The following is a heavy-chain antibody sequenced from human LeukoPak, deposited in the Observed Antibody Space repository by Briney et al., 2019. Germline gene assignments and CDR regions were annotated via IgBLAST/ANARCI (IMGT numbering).Heavy chain of an antibody. J-gene: IGHJ6*02. CDR1: GFTFSSYG. V-gene: IGHV3-33*01. D-gene: IGHD2-15*01. CDR2: IGYDGSNK. Sequence: PGGSLRLSCAASGFTFSSYGMHWVRQAPGKGLEWVAVIGYDGSNKYYADSVKGRFTISRDNSKNTLYLQMNSLRAEDTAVYYCARDLGYCSGGSCYPDYYGMDVWGQGTTVTVSS. CDR3: ARDLGYCSGGSCYPDYYGMDV.